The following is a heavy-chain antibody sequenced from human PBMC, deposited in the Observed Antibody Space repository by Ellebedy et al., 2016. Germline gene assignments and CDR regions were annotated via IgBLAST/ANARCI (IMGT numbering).Heavy chain of an antibody. J-gene: IGHJ4*02. CDR2: ISTSGNT. Sequence: SCIRQPAGKGMEWIGCISTSGNTIYNPSLKSRVTMLVDTSKNHFSLELTPVTAADTAVYYCATLTIPGGSDSWGQGTLVTVSS. V-gene: IGHV4-4*07. D-gene: IGHD3-3*01. CDR3: ATLTIPGGSDS.